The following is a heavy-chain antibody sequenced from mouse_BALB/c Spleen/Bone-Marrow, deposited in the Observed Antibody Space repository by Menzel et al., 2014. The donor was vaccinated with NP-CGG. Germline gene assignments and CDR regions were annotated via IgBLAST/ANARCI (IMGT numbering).Heavy chain of an antibody. J-gene: IGHJ4*01. CDR3: SRFGYDYALDY. V-gene: IGHV3-8*02. CDR2: ISYSGST. Sequence: EVKLVESGPSLVKPSQPLSLTCSVTGDSITSGYWNWIRRFPGNKLEYMGYISYSGSTYYNPSLKSRISITRDTSKNQYYLQLNSVTTEDTATYYCSRFGYDYALDYWGQGTSVTVSS. CDR1: GDSITSGY. D-gene: IGHD2-2*01.